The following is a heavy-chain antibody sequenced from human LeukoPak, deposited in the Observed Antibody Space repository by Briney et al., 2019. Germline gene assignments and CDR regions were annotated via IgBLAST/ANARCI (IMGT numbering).Heavy chain of an antibody. CDR2: ISSSGSNT. Sequence: PGGSLRLSCAASGFTFSSYAMTWVRQAPGKGLEWVSGISSSGSNTYYADSVKGRFTISRDNSKNTRSLQMNSLRVEDTAVYYCAKVPSGWLRPSDYWGQGTLVTVSS. D-gene: IGHD6-19*01. CDR1: GFTFSSYA. J-gene: IGHJ4*02. V-gene: IGHV3-23*01. CDR3: AKVPSGWLRPSDY.